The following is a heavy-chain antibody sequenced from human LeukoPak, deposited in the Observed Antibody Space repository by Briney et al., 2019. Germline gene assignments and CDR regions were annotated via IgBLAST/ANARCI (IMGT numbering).Heavy chain of an antibody. J-gene: IGHJ4*02. CDR3: ARDLVLSRSVGASEKVDY. V-gene: IGHV3-21*01. CDR1: GFTFSSYS. CDR2: ISTSGGYI. D-gene: IGHD1-26*01. Sequence: GGSLTLSCAASGFTFSSYSMNWVRQAPGKGLEGGSSISTSGGYIYYADSVKGRFTSSRDNAKNSLYLQMDSLRAEDTAVYYCARDLVLSRSVGASEKVDYWGQGTLVTVSS.